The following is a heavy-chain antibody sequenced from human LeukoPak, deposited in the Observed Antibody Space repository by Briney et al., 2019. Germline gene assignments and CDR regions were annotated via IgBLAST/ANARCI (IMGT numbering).Heavy chain of an antibody. CDR1: GGSISSYY. Sequence: SETLSLTCTVSGGSISSYYWSWIRQPPGKGLEWIGYIYYSGSTNYNPSLKSRVTISVDTSKNQFSLKLSSVTAADTAVYYCAREFSPAATPRYYYYYYMDVWAKGPRSPSP. CDR2: IYYSGST. CDR3: AREFSPAATPRYYYYYYMDV. D-gene: IGHD2-2*01. J-gene: IGHJ6*03. V-gene: IGHV4-59*01.